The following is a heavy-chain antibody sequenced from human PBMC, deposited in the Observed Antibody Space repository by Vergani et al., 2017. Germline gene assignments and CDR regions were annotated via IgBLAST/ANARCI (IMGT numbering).Heavy chain of an antibody. D-gene: IGHD2-2*02. J-gene: IGHJ4*02. Sequence: QVLLVQSGAEVKKPGASVRVSCKTSGYTFTNYYIHWVRQAPGQGLEWMGIINPSGGSTTYAQQFQGRLTMTRDTSTSTVYMDLSSLRSEDTAVYYCARPRYCSSTSCYNGAFDYWGQGTLVTVSS. CDR1: GYTFTNYY. CDR2: INPSGGST. CDR3: ARPRYCSSTSCYNGAFDY. V-gene: IGHV1-46*01.